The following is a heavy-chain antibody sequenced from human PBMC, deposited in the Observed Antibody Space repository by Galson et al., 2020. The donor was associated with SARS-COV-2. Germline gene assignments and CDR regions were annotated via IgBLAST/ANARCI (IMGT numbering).Heavy chain of an antibody. V-gene: IGHV5-51*01. CDR2: IYPGDSDT. J-gene: IGHJ6*03. Sequence: KIGESLKISCKGSGYSFTSYWIGWVRQMPGKGLEWMGIIYPGDSDTRYSPSFQGQVTISADKSISTAYLQWSSLKASDTAMYYCARHFSSGYYYYYMDVWGKGTTVTVSS. CDR3: ARHFSSGYYYYYMDV. CDR1: GYSFTSYW. D-gene: IGHD6-6*01.